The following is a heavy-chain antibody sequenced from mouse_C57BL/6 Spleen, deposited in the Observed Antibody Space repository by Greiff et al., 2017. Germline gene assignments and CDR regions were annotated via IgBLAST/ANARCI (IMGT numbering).Heavy chain of an antibody. CDR3: ARDRGLSHYFDD. CDR2: INYDGSST. Sequence: EVKLVESEGGLVQPGSSMKLSCTASGFTFSDYYMAWVRQVPEKGLEWVANINYDGSSTYYLDSLKSRFIISRDNAKNILYLQMSSLKSEDTATYYCARDRGLSHYFDDWGQGTTLTVSS. D-gene: IGHD2-2*01. V-gene: IGHV5-16*01. J-gene: IGHJ2*01. CDR1: GFTFSDYY.